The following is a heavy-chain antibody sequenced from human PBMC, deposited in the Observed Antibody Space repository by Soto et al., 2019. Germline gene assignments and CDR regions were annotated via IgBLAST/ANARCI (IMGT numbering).Heavy chain of an antibody. J-gene: IGHJ4*02. CDR2: IADDGSNK. D-gene: IGHD4-17*01. CDR3: ANTNGDYPY. V-gene: IGHV3-30*18. CDR1: GFTFSSYG. Sequence: QVQLVESGGGVVQPGRSLRLSCAASGFTFSSYGMHWVRQAPGKVLEWVAVIADDGSNKYYADSVKGRFTISRDNPKSTMYLEMNSLRAEDTAVYYCANTNGDYPYWGQGTLVTGSS.